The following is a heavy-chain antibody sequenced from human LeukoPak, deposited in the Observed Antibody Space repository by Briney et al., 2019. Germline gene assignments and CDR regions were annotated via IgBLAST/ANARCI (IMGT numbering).Heavy chain of an antibody. Sequence: GGSLRLSCAASGFTFSSYEMNWVRQAPGKGLEWVSYISSSGSTICYADSVKGRFTISRDNAKNSLYLQMNSLRAEDTAVYYCARDPDSHYYDSSGYDYCFDYWGQGTLVTVSS. J-gene: IGHJ4*02. CDR2: ISSSGSTI. CDR3: ARDPDSHYYDSSGYDYCFDY. V-gene: IGHV3-48*03. D-gene: IGHD3-22*01. CDR1: GFTFSSYE.